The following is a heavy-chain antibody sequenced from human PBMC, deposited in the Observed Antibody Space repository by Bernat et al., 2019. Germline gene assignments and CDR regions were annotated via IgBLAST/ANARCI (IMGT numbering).Heavy chain of an antibody. V-gene: IGHV1-46*01. CDR2: INPSGGST. CDR3: ARGIRRSTVVTVGEYYYYYYYYMDV. CDR1: GYTFTSYY. D-gene: IGHD2-21*02. J-gene: IGHJ6*03. Sequence: QVQLVQSGAEVKKPGASVKVSCKASGYTFTSYYMHWVRQAPGQGLEWMGIINPSGGSTSYAQKFQGRVTMTRNTSISTAYMELSSLRSEDTAVYYCARGIRRSTVVTVGEYYYYYYYYMDVWGKGTTVTVSS.